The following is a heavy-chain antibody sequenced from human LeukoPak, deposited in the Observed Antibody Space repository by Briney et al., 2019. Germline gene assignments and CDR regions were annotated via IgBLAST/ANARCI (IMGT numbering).Heavy chain of an antibody. D-gene: IGHD1-20*01. J-gene: IGHJ4*02. CDR2: IYGGGSGST. CDR1: GFTFSKYT. Sequence: PGGSLRLSCVASGFTFSKYTMSWVRQAPGKGLEWVSGIYGGGSGSTFYAEFVKGRFTISRDNSKNTLYLQMNSLRDEDTAIYYCAKDFTPDGIWDIDYWGRGTLITVSS. V-gene: IGHV3-23*01. CDR3: AKDFTPDGIWDIDY.